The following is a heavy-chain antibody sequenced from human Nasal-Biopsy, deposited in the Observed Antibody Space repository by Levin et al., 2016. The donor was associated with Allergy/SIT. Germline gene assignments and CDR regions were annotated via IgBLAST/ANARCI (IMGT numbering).Heavy chain of an antibody. CDR2: INHSGST. D-gene: IGHD5-24*01. Sequence: SETLSLTCAVYGGSFSGYYWSWIRQLPGKGLEWIGEINHSGSTNYNPSLKSRVTISVDTSKNQFSLKLSSVTAADTAVYYCARGRRWRQVGSRGRDGYERLLDYYGMDVWGQGTTVTVSS. CDR1: GGSFSGYY. V-gene: IGHV4-34*01. CDR3: ARGRRWRQVGSRGRDGYERLLDYYGMDV. J-gene: IGHJ6*02.